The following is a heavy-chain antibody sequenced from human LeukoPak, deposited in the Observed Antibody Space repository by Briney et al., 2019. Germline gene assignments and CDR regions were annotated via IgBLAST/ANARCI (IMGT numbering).Heavy chain of an antibody. J-gene: IGHJ4*02. CDR3: AKDGRSSNPGY. D-gene: IGHD2-2*01. V-gene: IGHV3-23*01. CDR2: ISAGGGST. CDR1: GFTFSSYT. Sequence: GGSLRLSCVISGFTFSSYTMSWVRQAPGKGLEWVSGISAGGGSTYHADSVKGRFTISRDNSKNTLFLQMNSLRAEDTAVYYCAKDGRSSNPGYWGQGTLVTVSS.